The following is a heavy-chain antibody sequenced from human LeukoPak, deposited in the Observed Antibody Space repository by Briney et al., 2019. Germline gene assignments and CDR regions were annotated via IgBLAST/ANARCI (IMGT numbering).Heavy chain of an antibody. CDR2: IWYDGSNK. CDR1: GFTFSSYG. Sequence: GGSLRLSCAASGFTFSSYGMHWVRQAPGKGLEWVAVIWYDGSNKYYADSVEGRFTISRDNSKNTLYLQMNSLRAEDTAVYYCARDREQWLVPGYYYYYGMDVWGQGTTVTVSS. D-gene: IGHD6-19*01. J-gene: IGHJ6*02. V-gene: IGHV3-33*01. CDR3: ARDREQWLVPGYYYYYGMDV.